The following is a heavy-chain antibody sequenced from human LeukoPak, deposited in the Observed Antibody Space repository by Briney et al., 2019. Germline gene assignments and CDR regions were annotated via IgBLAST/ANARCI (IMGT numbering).Heavy chain of an antibody. CDR2: IYYSGST. J-gene: IGHJ5*02. Sequence: SETLSLTCTVSGGSISSSSYSWGWIRQPPGKGLEWIGSIYYSGSTYYNPSLKSRVTISVDTSKNQFSLKLSSVTAADTAVYYCASMLTTMHTPDWFDPWGQGTLVTVSS. CDR3: ASMLTTMHTPDWFDP. D-gene: IGHD4/OR15-4a*01. V-gene: IGHV4-39*01. CDR1: GGSISSSSYS.